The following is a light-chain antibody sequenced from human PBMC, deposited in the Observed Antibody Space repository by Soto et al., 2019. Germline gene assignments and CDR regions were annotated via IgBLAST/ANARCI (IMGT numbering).Light chain of an antibody. CDR2: GAS. CDR1: QSVSSSY. J-gene: IGKJ1*01. V-gene: IGKV3-20*01. Sequence: EIVVTQSPATLSLSPGERATLSCRASQSVSSSYLAWYQQKPGQAPRLLIYGASNRATGIPDRFSGSGSGTDFTLTISRLEPEDFAVYYCHQYGSSPKTFGQGTK. CDR3: HQYGSSPKT.